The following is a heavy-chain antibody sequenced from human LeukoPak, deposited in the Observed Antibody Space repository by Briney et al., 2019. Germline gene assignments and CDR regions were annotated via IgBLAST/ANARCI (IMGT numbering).Heavy chain of an antibody. CDR1: GYTFTSYY. J-gene: IGHJ4*02. D-gene: IGHD5-24*01. V-gene: IGHV1-46*01. CDR2: INPSGGST. Sequence: ASVKVSSKASGYTFTSYYMHWVRQAPGQGLEWMGIINPSGGSTSYAQKFQGRVTMTRDTSTSTVYMELSSLRSEDTAVYYCARAVGGGDGYNPFDYWGQGTLVTVSS. CDR3: ARAVGGGDGYNPFDY.